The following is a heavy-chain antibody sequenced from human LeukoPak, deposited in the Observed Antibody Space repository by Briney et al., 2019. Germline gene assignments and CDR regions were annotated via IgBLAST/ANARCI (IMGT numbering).Heavy chain of an antibody. CDR3: ARMYYYGSGSYHEAFDI. Sequence: GGSLRLSCAASGFTFSSYEMNWVRQAPGKGLEWVSYISSSGSTIYYADSVKGRFTISRDSAKNSLYLQMNSLRAEDTAVYYCARMYYYGSGSYHEAFDIWGQGTMVTVSS. V-gene: IGHV3-48*03. D-gene: IGHD3-10*01. CDR1: GFTFSSYE. J-gene: IGHJ3*02. CDR2: ISSSGSTI.